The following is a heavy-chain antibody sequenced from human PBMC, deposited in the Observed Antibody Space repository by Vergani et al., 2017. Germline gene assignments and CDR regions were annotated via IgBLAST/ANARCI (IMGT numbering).Heavy chain of an antibody. CDR2: IYYDGSKK. CDR1: GFTFSTYA. D-gene: IGHD3-22*01. V-gene: IGHV3-33*01. J-gene: IGHJ4*02. Sequence: QVQLVESGGGVVQPGRSLRLSCTSSGFTFSTYAMHWVRQAPGKGLEWVAIIYYDGSKKYYADSVKGRFTISRDNSRNTLDLLMSSLRAEDTAVYYCARDSHYYDSYDYWGQGTLVTVSS. CDR3: ARDSHYYDSYDY.